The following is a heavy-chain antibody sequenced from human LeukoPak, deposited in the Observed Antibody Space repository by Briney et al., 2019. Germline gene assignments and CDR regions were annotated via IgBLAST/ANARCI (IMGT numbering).Heavy chain of an antibody. J-gene: IGHJ6*03. CDR1: GGAITNYY. CDR3: ARAPAGQPYYYMDV. Sequence: PSETLSLTCTVSGGAITNYYWSWIRQPPGKGLEWIGYMYYSGSTNYNPSLKSRVTMPVDTSNNQISLKMTSLTAADTAVYYCARAPAGQPYYYMDVWGKGTTVTVSS. D-gene: IGHD2-2*01. V-gene: IGHV4-59*01. CDR2: MYYSGST.